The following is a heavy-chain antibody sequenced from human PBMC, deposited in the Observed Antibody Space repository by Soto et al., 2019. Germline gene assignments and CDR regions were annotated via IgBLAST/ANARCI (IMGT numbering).Heavy chain of an antibody. D-gene: IGHD3-16*02. V-gene: IGHV4-59*01. CDR1: GGSISDYQ. CDR3: ARMRGLGEISPYFDY. J-gene: IGHJ4*02. Sequence: SETLSLTCSISGGSISDYQWSWIRQPPGKGLEWIGYIYYSGRTNYNPSLKSRVTISLDTSTKQFSLRLRSVTAADTAVYYCARMRGLGEISPYFDYWAQGALVTFSS. CDR2: IYYSGRT.